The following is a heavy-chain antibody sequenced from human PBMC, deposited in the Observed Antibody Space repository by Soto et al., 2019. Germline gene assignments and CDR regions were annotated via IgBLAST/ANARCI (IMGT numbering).Heavy chain of an antibody. CDR3: ATELWRFDS. V-gene: IGHV3-23*01. D-gene: IGHD3-3*01. Sequence: EVQLLESGGGLVQPGGSLRLSCAASGFTFSSYAMSWVRQAPGKGLEWVSALTGSGARTYYAESVKGRFTISRDNSKSTLYLQMDSLRAEDMAVYYCATELWRFDSWGQGTLVTVSS. CDR1: GFTFSSYA. CDR2: LTGSGART. J-gene: IGHJ5*01.